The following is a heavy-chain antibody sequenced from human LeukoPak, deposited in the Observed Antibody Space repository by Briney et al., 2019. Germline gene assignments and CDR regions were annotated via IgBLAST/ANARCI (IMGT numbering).Heavy chain of an antibody. Sequence: ASVKVSFKVSGYSLTELSMDWVRQAPGKGLEWMGGFDPEDDETLYAQKLQGRVTLTEDTSTDTAYMELSSLRSEDTAVYFCATSFMVRGSLDYWGQGTLVTVSS. CDR2: FDPEDDET. CDR1: GYSLTELS. D-gene: IGHD3-10*01. V-gene: IGHV1-24*01. J-gene: IGHJ4*02. CDR3: ATSFMVRGSLDY.